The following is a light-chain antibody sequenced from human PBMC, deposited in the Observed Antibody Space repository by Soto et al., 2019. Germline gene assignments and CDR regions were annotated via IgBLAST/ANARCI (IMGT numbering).Light chain of an antibody. CDR2: EVT. CDR3: SSYAASNNFSFG. Sequence: QSALTQPPSASGSPGQSVTISCTGTSSDVGGYNYVSWYQQYPGRAPKLMIYEVTKRPSEFPDSFSGSKSGNKTSLTVTGLQTEDEADYYCSSYAASNNFSFGFGGGNKLTVL. J-gene: IGLJ3*02. V-gene: IGLV2-8*01. CDR1: SSDVGGYNY.